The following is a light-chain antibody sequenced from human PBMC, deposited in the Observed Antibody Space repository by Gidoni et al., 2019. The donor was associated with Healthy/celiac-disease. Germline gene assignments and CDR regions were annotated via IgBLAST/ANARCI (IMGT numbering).Light chain of an antibody. V-gene: IGKV3-11*01. J-gene: IGKJ4*01. CDR1: QSVSSY. CDR3: QQRSNWPPSLT. CDR2: DAS. Sequence: LVFTQSPATLSLSPGERATLSCRASQSVSSYLAWYQQKPGQAPRLLIYDASNRATGIPARFSGSGSGTDFTLTISSLEPEDFAVYYCQQRSNWPPSLTFGGGTKVEIK.